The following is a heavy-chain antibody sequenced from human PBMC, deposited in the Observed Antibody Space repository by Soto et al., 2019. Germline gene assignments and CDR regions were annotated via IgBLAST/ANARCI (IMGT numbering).Heavy chain of an antibody. CDR3: ARSRQLVVRYFDWSCGGAFDI. CDR2: IYYCVRP. V-gene: IGHV4-31*03. D-gene: IGHD3-9*01. CDR1: GGSISSGGSY. Sequence: ILSLTCTVSGGSISSGGSYCSWIRQHPGKGLEWIGSIYYCVRPYYNPSLKSRVTISVDTSKNQFSSKLSSVTAADTAVYYCARSRQLVVRYFDWSCGGAFDIWGQGTMVTVSS. J-gene: IGHJ3*02.